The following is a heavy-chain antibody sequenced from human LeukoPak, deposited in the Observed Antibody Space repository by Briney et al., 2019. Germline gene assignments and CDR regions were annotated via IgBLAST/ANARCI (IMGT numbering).Heavy chain of an antibody. D-gene: IGHD6-19*01. V-gene: IGHV3-7*01. Sequence: GRSLRLSCAASGFTFSDYYMSWIRQAPGKGLEWVANIKQDGSEKYYVDSVKGRFTISRDNAKNSLYLQMNSLRAEDTAVYYCARTLNSSGWRHFDYWGQGTLVTVSS. J-gene: IGHJ4*02. CDR2: IKQDGSEK. CDR1: GFTFSDYY. CDR3: ARTLNSSGWRHFDY.